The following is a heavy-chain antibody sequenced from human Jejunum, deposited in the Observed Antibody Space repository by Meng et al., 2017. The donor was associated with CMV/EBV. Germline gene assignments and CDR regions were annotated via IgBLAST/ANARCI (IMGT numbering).Heavy chain of an antibody. J-gene: IGHJ4*02. CDR3: ARGVRHG. Sequence: SGTLSLTCAVYGGSFSDYYWSWIRQSPGKGLEWIGEINQSGSTNYNPSLTGRVTMSVDTSNKQFSLNLRSVTAADTAVYYCARGVRHGWGQGTLVTVSS. CDR1: GGSFSDYY. V-gene: IGHV4-34*01. CDR2: INQSGST. D-gene: IGHD3-16*02.